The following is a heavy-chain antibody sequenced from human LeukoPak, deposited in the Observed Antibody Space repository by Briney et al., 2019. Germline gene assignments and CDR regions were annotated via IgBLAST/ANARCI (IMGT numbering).Heavy chain of an antibody. CDR1: GFIFSSYW. CDR3: ANGKYYYPY. J-gene: IGHJ4*02. D-gene: IGHD3-10*01. CDR2: IKPDGSES. V-gene: IGHV3-7*01. Sequence: GGSLRLSCVDSGFIFSSYWMSWVRQAPGKGLEWVANIKPDGSESYYLDSVKGRFTISRDNAKNSLYLQMDSLRGEDTAVYYCANGKYYYPYWGQGTLVTVSS.